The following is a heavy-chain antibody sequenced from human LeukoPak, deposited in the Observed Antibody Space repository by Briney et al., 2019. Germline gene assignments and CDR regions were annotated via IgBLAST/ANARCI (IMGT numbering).Heavy chain of an antibody. V-gene: IGHV3-48*03. CDR3: ARDWENSSGPNGDY. CDR1: GFTFSSYE. D-gene: IGHD3-22*01. J-gene: IGHJ4*02. CDR2: ISRSATTI. Sequence: GGSLRLSCAASGFTFSSYEMNWVRQAPGKGLEWVSSISRSATTIYYADSVKGRFTISRDNAKNSLYLQMNSLRAEDTAVYYCARDWENSSGPNGDYWGQGTLVTVSS.